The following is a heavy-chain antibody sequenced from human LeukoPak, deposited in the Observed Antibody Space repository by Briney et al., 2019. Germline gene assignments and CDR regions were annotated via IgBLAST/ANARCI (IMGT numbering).Heavy chain of an antibody. V-gene: IGHV7-4-1*02. CDR1: GYTFTSYA. Sequence: ASVKVSCKASGYTFTSYAMNWVRQAPGQGLEWMGWINTNTGNPTYAQGFTGRFVFSLDTSVSTAYLLISSLKAEDTAVYYCARTEDYYDSSGYMAFDIWGQGTMVTVSS. CDR2: INTNTGNP. J-gene: IGHJ3*02. D-gene: IGHD3-22*01. CDR3: ARTEDYYDSSGYMAFDI.